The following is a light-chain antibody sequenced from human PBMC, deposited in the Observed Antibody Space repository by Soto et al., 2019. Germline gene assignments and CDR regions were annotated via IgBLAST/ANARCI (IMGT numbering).Light chain of an antibody. V-gene: IGKV1-39*01. Sequence: DIQMTQSPSSLSAAVGDRVTITCRASQTISTYLNWYQQKPGKAPKRLIYAASSLQRGVPSRFSGSGSGTDFTLTISSLQPEDFATYYCQQSHGIPYTFGQGTKLEIK. CDR2: AAS. CDR3: QQSHGIPYT. J-gene: IGKJ2*01. CDR1: QTISTY.